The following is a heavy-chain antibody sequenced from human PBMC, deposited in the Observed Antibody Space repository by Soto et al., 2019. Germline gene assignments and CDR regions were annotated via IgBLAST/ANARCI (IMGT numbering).Heavy chain of an antibody. J-gene: IGHJ4*02. Sequence: QVKLVQSGTEVKKPGASIKVSCKASGYSFATSGMTWVRQAPGQGLEWMGWISVYNGNTNYDQKLQDRVTMTTDTSTNTAYVEVRNLRSDDTAVYYCARAGQYYDASGYADWGQGTLVTVS. V-gene: IGHV1-18*01. CDR1: GYSFATSG. CDR3: ARAGQYYDASGYAD. D-gene: IGHD3-22*01. CDR2: ISVYNGNT.